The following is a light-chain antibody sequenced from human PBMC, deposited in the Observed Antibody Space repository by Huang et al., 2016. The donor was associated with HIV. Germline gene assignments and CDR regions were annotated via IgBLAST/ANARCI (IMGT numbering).Light chain of an antibody. CDR2: GSS. CDR3: QQYSNWPQT. V-gene: IGKV3-15*01. Sequence: EIVMTQSPATLSVSPGERATLSCRASQSVSTDLAWYQQKPGQSPRLLIYGSSTRATGIPARFSGSGSGTEVTLTISSLQSGDFAVYYCQQYSNWPQTFGQGTKVEIK. CDR1: QSVSTD. J-gene: IGKJ1*01.